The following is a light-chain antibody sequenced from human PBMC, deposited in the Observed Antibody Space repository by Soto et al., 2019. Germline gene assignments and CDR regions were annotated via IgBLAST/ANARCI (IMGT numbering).Light chain of an antibody. CDR1: QSVRSDY. CDR3: QQRQSWPRT. V-gene: IGKV3D-20*02. Sequence: EIVLTQSPGTLSLSPGERATLSCRASQSVRSDYFAWYQQKPGQAPRLLISDSSNRATGIPARFSGSGSGTDFTLTISGLEPDDFALYFCQQRQSWPRTFGQGTKVDIK. CDR2: DSS. J-gene: IGKJ1*01.